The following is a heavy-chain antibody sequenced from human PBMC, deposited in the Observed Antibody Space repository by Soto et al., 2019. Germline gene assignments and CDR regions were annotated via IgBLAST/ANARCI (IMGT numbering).Heavy chain of an antibody. CDR3: AKVMRYCSSTSCYSANYGMDV. Sequence: LRLSCAASGFAFDDYAMHWVRQSPGKCLECVSGISWNSGSIGYADSVKGRFTISRDNAKNSLYLQMNSLRAEDTALYYCAKVMRYCSSTSCYSANYGMDVWGQGTTVTVSS. D-gene: IGHD2-2*02. CDR2: ISWNSGSI. V-gene: IGHV3-9*01. CDR1: GFAFDDYA. J-gene: IGHJ6*02.